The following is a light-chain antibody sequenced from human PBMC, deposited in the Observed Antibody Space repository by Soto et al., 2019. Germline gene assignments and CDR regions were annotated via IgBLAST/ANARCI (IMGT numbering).Light chain of an antibody. Sequence: EIVLTQSPGTLSLSPGERATLSCRASQSVSSSYLAWYQXKPXXXPXXXXYGXSTRATGIPARFSGSGSRTEFTLTISSLQSEDFAVYYCQHYNNWPWTFGQGTKVDI. CDR1: QSVSSSY. CDR3: QHYNNWPWT. V-gene: IGKV3-15*01. J-gene: IGKJ1*01. CDR2: GXS.